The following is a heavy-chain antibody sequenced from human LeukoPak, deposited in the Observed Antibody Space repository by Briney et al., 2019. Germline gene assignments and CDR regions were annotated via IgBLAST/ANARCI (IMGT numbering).Heavy chain of an antibody. CDR2: IYYSAST. V-gene: IGHV4-59*01. CDR1: GGSISSYY. J-gene: IGHJ5*02. D-gene: IGHD6-13*01. CDR3: PRDMGIAAVFDP. Sequence: SETLSLTCTVSGGSISSYYWSWIRQPPGKGLEWIGYIYYSASTNYNPSLKSRVTISVDTSKNQFSLKLSSVTAADTAVYYCPRDMGIAAVFDPWGQGTLVTVSS.